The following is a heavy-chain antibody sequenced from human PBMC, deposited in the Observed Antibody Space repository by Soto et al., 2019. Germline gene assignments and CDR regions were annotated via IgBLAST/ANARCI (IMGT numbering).Heavy chain of an antibody. CDR2: INAGDGNT. Sequence: ASVKVSCKASGYTFTSYAMHWVRQAPGQRLEWMGWINAGDGNTKYSQKFQGRVTITRDTSASTAYMELSSLRSEDTAVYYCARGVAGPLHWFDPWGQGTLVTVSS. CDR1: GYTFTSYA. D-gene: IGHD6-19*01. V-gene: IGHV1-3*01. CDR3: ARGVAGPLHWFDP. J-gene: IGHJ5*02.